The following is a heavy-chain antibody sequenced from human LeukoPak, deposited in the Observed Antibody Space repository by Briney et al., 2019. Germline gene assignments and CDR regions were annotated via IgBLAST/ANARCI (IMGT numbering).Heavy chain of an antibody. J-gene: IGHJ3*02. Sequence: PSETLSLTCTVSGGSISSYYWSWIRQPPGKGLDWIGYIYYSGSTNYNPSLKSRVTISVDTSKNQFSLKLSSVTAADTAVYYCARDLVAAAPHNDAFDIWGQGTMVTVSS. CDR2: IYYSGST. CDR3: ARDLVAAAPHNDAFDI. CDR1: GGSISSYY. V-gene: IGHV4-59*01. D-gene: IGHD6-13*01.